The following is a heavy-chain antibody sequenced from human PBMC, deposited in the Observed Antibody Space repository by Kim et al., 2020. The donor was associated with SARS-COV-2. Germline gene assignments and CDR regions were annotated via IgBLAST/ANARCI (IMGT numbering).Heavy chain of an antibody. D-gene: IGHD3-3*01. CDR2: ISAYNGNT. CDR1: GYTFTSYG. CDR3: ARAGPAYYDFWSIHLGADY. V-gene: IGHV1-18*01. J-gene: IGHJ4*02. Sequence: ASVKVSCKASGYTFTSYGISWVRQAPGQGLEWMGWISAYNGNTNYAQKLQGRVTMTTDTSTSTAYMELRSLRSDDTAVYYCARAGPAYYDFWSIHLGADYWGQGTLVTVSS.